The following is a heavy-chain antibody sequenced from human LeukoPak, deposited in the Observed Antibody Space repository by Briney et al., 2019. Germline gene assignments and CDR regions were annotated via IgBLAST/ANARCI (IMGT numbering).Heavy chain of an antibody. V-gene: IGHV4-38-2*02. D-gene: IGHD4-17*01. Sequence: SETLSLTCTVSGYSISSGYYWGWIRQPPGKGLEWIGSIYHSGSTYYNPSLKSRVTISVDTSKNQFSLKLSSVTAADTAVYYCARGGGYGDYFYWGQGTLVTVSS. CDR3: ARGGGYGDYFY. CDR2: IYHSGST. CDR1: GYSISSGYY. J-gene: IGHJ4*02.